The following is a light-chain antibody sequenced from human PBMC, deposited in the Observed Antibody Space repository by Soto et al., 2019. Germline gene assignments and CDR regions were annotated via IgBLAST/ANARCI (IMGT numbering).Light chain of an antibody. V-gene: IGLV2-14*01. CDR2: DDS. CDR3: SSYTSSSTRG. CDR1: SSDVGGYNY. Sequence: QSALTQPASVSGSPGQSITISCTGTSSDVGGYNYASWYQQHPGKAPKLMIYDDSNRPSGVSNRFSGSKSGNTASLTISGLQAEDEADYYCSSYTSSSTRGFGTGTKVTVL. J-gene: IGLJ1*01.